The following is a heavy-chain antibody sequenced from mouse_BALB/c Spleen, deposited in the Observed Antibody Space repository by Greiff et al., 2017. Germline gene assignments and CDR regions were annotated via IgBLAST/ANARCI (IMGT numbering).Heavy chain of an antibody. Sequence: VQLQQSGAELVKPGASVKLSCTASGFNIKDTYMHWVKQRPEQGLEWIGRIDPANGNTKYDPKFQGKATITADTSSNTAYLQLSSLTSEDTAVYYCARSYYYGISPLAYWGQGTLVTVSA. V-gene: IGHV14-3*02. D-gene: IGHD1-1*01. J-gene: IGHJ3*01. CDR3: ARSYYYGISPLAY. CDR1: GFNIKDTY. CDR2: IDPANGNT.